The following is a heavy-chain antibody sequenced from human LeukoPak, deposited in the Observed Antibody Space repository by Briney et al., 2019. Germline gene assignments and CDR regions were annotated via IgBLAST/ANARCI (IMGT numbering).Heavy chain of an antibody. CDR3: ARDMGIGYCSGGSCHNPVYYGMDV. CDR1: GFTFSSYG. J-gene: IGHJ6*02. Sequence: GRSLRLSCAASGFTFSSYGMHWVRQAPGKGLEWVAVIWYDGSNKYYADSVKGRFTISRDNSKSTLYLQMNSLRAEDTAMYYCARDMGIGYCSGGSCHNPVYYGMDVWGQGTTVTVSS. D-gene: IGHD2-15*01. V-gene: IGHV3-33*01. CDR2: IWYDGSNK.